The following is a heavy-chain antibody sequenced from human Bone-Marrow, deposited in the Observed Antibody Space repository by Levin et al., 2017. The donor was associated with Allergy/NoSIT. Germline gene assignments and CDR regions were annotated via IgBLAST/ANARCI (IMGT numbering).Heavy chain of an antibody. D-gene: IGHD3-22*01. V-gene: IGHV3-74*01. Sequence: LSLTCAASGFRFSNHWMHWVRQAPGKGLVWVSRMNSDGISISYADSVKGRFTISRDNAKNTLYLQMNGLRAEDTAVYYCASPSSAYYYDNSGYLAYWGQGSLVTVSS. CDR2: MNSDGISI. J-gene: IGHJ4*02. CDR1: GFRFSNHW. CDR3: ASPSSAYYYDNSGYLAY.